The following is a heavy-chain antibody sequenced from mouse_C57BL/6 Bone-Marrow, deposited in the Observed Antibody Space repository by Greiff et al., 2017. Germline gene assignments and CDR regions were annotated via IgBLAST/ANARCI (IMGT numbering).Heavy chain of an antibody. CDR2: IYPGGGYT. D-gene: IGHD1-1*01. V-gene: IGHV1-63*01. CDR1: GYTFTNYW. Sequence: VKVVESGAELVRPGTSVKMSCKASGYTFTNYWIGWAKQRPGHGLEWIGDIYPGGGYTNYNEKFKGKATLTADKSSSTAYMQFSSLTSEDSAIYYCARGYYYGSSVAYWGQGTLVTVSA. J-gene: IGHJ3*01. CDR3: ARGYYYGSSVAY.